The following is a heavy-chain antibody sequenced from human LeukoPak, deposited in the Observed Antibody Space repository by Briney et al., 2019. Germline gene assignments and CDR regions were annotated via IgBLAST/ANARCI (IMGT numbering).Heavy chain of an antibody. CDR3: AREMGVVTAHGIDV. CDR2: IYYSGST. D-gene: IGHD4-23*01. V-gene: IGHV4-39*02. CDR1: GGSISSISSDNYH. Sequence: SETLSLTCIVSGGSISSISSDNYHWGWIRQPPGKGLEWIGSIYYSGSTYYNPSLKSRVTISVDTSKNQFSLKLSSVTAADTALYYCAREMGVVTAHGIDVWGQGTTVTVSS. J-gene: IGHJ6*02.